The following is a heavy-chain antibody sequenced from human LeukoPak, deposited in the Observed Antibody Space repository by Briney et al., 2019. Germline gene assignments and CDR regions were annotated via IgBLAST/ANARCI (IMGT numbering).Heavy chain of an antibody. Sequence: ASVKVSCKAFGYRFSSYGIIWVRQAPGQGLEWMGWIGAYNGDTNSAQKFQGRVTMTTDTSASTAYMELRSLRSDDTAVYYCARPLAYYYDSNGRYAFEIWGQGTMVAVSS. CDR1: GYRFSSYG. D-gene: IGHD3-22*01. CDR3: ARPLAYYYDSNGRYAFEI. J-gene: IGHJ3*02. V-gene: IGHV1-18*01. CDR2: IGAYNGDT.